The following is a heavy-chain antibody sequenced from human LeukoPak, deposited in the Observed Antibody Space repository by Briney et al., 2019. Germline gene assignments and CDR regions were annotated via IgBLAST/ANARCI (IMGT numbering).Heavy chain of an antibody. D-gene: IGHD4-17*01. CDR1: GFTFSSYW. CDR2: IKQDGSEK. V-gene: IGHV3-7*01. J-gene: IGHJ3*02. Sequence: GGSLRLSCAASGFTFSSYWMSWVRQALGKGLEWVANIKQDGSEKYYVDSVKGRFTISRDNAKNSLYLQMNSLRAEDTAVYYCAREDYGDYAYAFDIWGQGTMVTVSS. CDR3: AREDYGDYAYAFDI.